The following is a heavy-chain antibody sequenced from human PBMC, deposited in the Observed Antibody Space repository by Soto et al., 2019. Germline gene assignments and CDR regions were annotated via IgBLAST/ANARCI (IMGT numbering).Heavy chain of an antibody. CDR3: ARGPYSSGWPAFYYYYGMDV. J-gene: IGHJ6*02. CDR2: IYYSGST. V-gene: IGHV4-61*01. Sequence: SETLSLTCTVSGGSVSSGSYYWSWIRQPPGKGLEWIGYIYYSGSTNYNPSLKSRVTISVDTSKNQFSLKLSSVTAADTAVYYCARGPYSSGWPAFYYYYGMDVWGQGTTVTVSS. CDR1: GGSVSSGSYY. D-gene: IGHD6-19*01.